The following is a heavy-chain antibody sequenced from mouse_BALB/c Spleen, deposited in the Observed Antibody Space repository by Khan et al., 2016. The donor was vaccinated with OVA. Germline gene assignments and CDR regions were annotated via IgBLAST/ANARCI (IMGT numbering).Heavy chain of an antibody. CDR1: GYTFTNYI. CDR3: ARDYGSSFWFAY. J-gene: IGHJ3*01. V-gene: IGHV1S136*01. CDR2: INPYNDGT. D-gene: IGHD1-1*01. Sequence: VQLQQSGPELVKPGASVKMSCKASGYTFTNYIIHWVKQKPGQGLKWIGYINPYNDGTKYNEKFKGKATLTSDKSSSTAYMELSGLTSEDSAVYYCARDYGSSFWFAYWGQGTLVTVSA.